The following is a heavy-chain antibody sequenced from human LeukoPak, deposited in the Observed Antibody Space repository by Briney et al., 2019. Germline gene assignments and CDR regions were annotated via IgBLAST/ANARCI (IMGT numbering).Heavy chain of an antibody. CDR2: IYYSGST. J-gene: IGHJ5*02. D-gene: IGHD3-22*01. V-gene: IGHV4-39*07. Sequence: SETLSLTCTVSGGSISSSSYYWGWIRQPPGKGLEWIGSIYYSGSTYYNPSLKSRVTISVDTSKNQFSLKLSSVTAADTAVYYCAREFGITMIRYNWFDPWGQGTLVTVSS. CDR3: AREFGITMIRYNWFDP. CDR1: GGSISSSSYY.